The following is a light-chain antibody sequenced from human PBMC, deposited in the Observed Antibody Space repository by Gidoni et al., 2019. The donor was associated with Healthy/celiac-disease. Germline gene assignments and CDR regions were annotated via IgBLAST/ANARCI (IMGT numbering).Light chain of an antibody. V-gene: IGLV3-1*01. Sequence: SYELTQPHSVSVSPGQTASITCSGDKLGDKYACWYQQKPGQSPVLVIYQNSKRPSGIPERFSGSNSGNTATLTISGTQAMDEADYYCQAWDSSAAYVVFGGGTKLTVL. CDR1: KLGDKY. CDR2: QNS. J-gene: IGLJ2*01. CDR3: QAWDSSAAYVV.